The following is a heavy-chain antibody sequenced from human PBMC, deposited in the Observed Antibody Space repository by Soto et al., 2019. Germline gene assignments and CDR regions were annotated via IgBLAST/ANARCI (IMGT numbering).Heavy chain of an antibody. Sequence: QVQLVESGGGVVQPGRSLRLSCAASGFTFSSYDIHWVRQAPCKGLERVALISYDGNNKYYADSVKGRVTSSRDNSKNTMYLQMNSLRAEDTAVYYCAKLINMVRGVIMDAFDIWGQGTMVTVSS. J-gene: IGHJ3*02. V-gene: IGHV3-30*18. CDR2: ISYDGNNK. D-gene: IGHD3-10*01. CDR1: GFTFSSYD. CDR3: AKLINMVRGVIMDAFDI.